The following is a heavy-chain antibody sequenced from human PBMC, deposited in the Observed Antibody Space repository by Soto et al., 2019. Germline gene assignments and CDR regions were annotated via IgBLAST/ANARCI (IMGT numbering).Heavy chain of an antibody. CDR2: VYYTGST. CDR1: GGSISSYH. J-gene: IGHJ3*01. D-gene: IGHD5-18*01. Sequence: SETLSLTCTVSGGSISSYHWNWIRRPPGKGLEWIGHVYYTGSTNYNPSLNRRVTISVDTSKSQFSLKLSSVTAADTAVYYCARDRGDSYGPRAFDVWGQGVMVTVSS. V-gene: IGHV4-59*01. CDR3: ARDRGDSYGPRAFDV.